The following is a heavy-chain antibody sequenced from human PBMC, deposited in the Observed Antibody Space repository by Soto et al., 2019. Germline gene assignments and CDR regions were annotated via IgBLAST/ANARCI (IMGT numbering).Heavy chain of an antibody. CDR1: GGSISSYY. V-gene: IGHV4-59*01. CDR3: ASTVGATYYFDY. CDR2: IYYSGST. Sequence: SETLSLTCTVSGGSISSYYWSWIRQPPGKGLEWIGYIYYSGSTNYNPSLKSRVTISVDTSKNQFSLKLSSVTAADTAVYYCASTVGATYYFDYWGQGTLVTVSS. D-gene: IGHD1-26*01. J-gene: IGHJ4*02.